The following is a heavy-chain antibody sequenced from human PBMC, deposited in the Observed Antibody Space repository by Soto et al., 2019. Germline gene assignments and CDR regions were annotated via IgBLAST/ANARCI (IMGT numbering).Heavy chain of an antibody. V-gene: IGHV3-48*02. Sequence: GGSLRLSCAASGFTFSSYSMNWVRQAPGKGLEWVSYISSSSSTIYYADSVKGRFTISRDNAKNSLYLQMNSLRDEDTAVYYCARDPAYCGGDCYPGDYAFDIWGQGTMVTVSS. CDR3: ARDPAYCGGDCYPGDYAFDI. CDR2: ISSSSSTI. J-gene: IGHJ3*02. D-gene: IGHD2-21*02. CDR1: GFTFSSYS.